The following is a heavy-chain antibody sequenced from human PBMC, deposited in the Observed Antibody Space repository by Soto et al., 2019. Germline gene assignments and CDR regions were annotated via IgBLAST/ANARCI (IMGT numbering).Heavy chain of an antibody. CDR2: INHSGST. D-gene: IGHD2-8*02. V-gene: IGHV4-34*01. CDR3: ARLISRGGFAQGVLSV. J-gene: IGHJ6*02. Sequence: SETLSLTCAVYGGSFSGYYWSWIRQLPGKGLEWIGEINHSGSTNYNPSLKSRVTISVDTSKNQFSLKLSSVTAADTAVYYCARLISRGGFAQGVLSVCAQGTTVLVSS. CDR1: GGSFSGYY.